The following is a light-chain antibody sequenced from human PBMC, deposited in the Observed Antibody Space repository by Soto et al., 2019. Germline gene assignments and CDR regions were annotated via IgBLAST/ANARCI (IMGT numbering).Light chain of an antibody. CDR2: DVS. J-gene: IGLJ2*01. CDR3: SSYTSIRHVV. CDR1: SSDVGGYNY. Sequence: QSVLTQPASVSGSPGQSITISCTGTSSDVGGYNYVSWYQQHPGKAPKLMIYDVSNRPSGVSNRFSGSKSGNTASLTISGLQAEDEADYYCSSYTSIRHVVFGGGTKVTVL. V-gene: IGLV2-14*01.